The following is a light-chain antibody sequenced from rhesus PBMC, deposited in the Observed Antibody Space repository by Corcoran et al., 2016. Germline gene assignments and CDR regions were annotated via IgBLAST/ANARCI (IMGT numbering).Light chain of an antibody. CDR2: EAS. V-gene: IGKV1S17*01. CDR3: RHYYSTPYS. Sequence: DIQMTQSPSSLSASVGDRVTITCRASQGITNDLAWYQQKLGEPPKLLRYEASSLQSGIPSRFSGSGSWTDFTLTIRSLQSEEFATYYCRHYYSTPYSFGQGTKVEIK. J-gene: IGKJ2*01. CDR1: QGITND.